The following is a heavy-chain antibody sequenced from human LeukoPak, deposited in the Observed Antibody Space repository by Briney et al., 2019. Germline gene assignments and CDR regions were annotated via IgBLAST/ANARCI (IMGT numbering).Heavy chain of an antibody. CDR2: XXXXXGST. Sequence: GASVKVSCKASGYTFTSYYMHWVRQAPGQGLXXXXXXXXXXGSTSYAQKFQGRVTMTRDTSTSTVYMELSSLRSEDTAVYYCAREGHLTIFGAGRGYYFDYWGQGTLVTVSS. CDR1: GYTFTSYY. D-gene: IGHD3-3*01. CDR3: AREGHLTIFGAGRGYYFDY. V-gene: IGHV1-46*01. J-gene: IGHJ4*02.